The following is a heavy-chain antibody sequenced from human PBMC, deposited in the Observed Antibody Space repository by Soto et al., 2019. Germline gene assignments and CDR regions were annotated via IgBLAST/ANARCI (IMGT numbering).Heavy chain of an antibody. CDR2: ISAYNGNT. CDR1: GYTFTSYG. V-gene: IGHV1-18*01. CDR3: ARDSRRFLEWLSDDAFDI. Sequence: QVQLVQSGAEVKKPGASVKVSCKASGYTFTSYGISWVRQAPGQGLEWMGWISAYNGNTNYAQKVQGRVTMTTDTSTSTAYMELRGLISDDTAVYYCARDSRRFLEWLSDDAFDIWGQGTMVTVSS. D-gene: IGHD3-3*01. J-gene: IGHJ3*02.